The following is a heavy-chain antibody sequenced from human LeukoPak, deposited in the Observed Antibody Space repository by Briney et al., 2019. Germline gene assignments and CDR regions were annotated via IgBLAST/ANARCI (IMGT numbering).Heavy chain of an antibody. D-gene: IGHD3-10*01. CDR1: GYTFTGYY. J-gene: IGHJ5*02. V-gene: IGHV1-2*02. Sequence: ASVTVSCKASGYTFTGYYMHWVRQAPGQGLEWMGWINPNSGGTNYAQKFQGRLTMTTDTSTSTAYMELRSLRSEDTAVYYCAREPHPYGSGKYNCFDPWGQGTLVTVSS. CDR3: AREPHPYGSGKYNCFDP. CDR2: INPNSGGT.